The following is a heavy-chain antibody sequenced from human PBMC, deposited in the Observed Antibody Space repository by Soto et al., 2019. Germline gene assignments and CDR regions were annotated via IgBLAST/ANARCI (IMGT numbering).Heavy chain of an antibody. Sequence: SETLYLTCAGYGGSFSGHSWTWIRQSPGKGLEWIGDINHSGRANYSPSLKSRVTISLDTSKNQFSLTLSAVTAADTAMYYCSTRAYDTNGYYRFDPWGQGTLFTVSS. CDR3: STRAYDTNGYYRFDP. CDR2: INHSGRA. CDR1: GGSFSGHS. J-gene: IGHJ5*01. D-gene: IGHD3-22*01. V-gene: IGHV4-34*01.